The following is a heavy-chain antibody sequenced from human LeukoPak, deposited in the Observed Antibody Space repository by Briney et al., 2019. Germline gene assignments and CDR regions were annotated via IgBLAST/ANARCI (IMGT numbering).Heavy chain of an antibody. CDR3: ARHYIPPRLGVAFDI. V-gene: IGHV3-21*01. Sequence: PGGSLRLSCAASGFTFSSYAMNWVRQAPGKGLEWVSSISSSSSYIYYADSVKGRFTISRDNAKNSLYLQMNSLRAEDTAVYYCARHYIPPRLGVAFDIWGQGTMVTVSS. J-gene: IGHJ3*02. CDR2: ISSSSSYI. D-gene: IGHD3-10*02. CDR1: GFTFSSYA.